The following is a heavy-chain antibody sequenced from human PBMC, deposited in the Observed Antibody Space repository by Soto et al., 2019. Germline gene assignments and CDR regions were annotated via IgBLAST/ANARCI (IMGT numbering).Heavy chain of an antibody. D-gene: IGHD2-15*01. CDR1: GFTFSSYW. V-gene: IGHV3-74*01. J-gene: IGHJ5*02. CDR2: INSDGSSI. Sequence: GGSLRLSCAASGFTFSSYWMHWVRQAPGKGLVWVSRINSDGSSISYADSVKGRFTISRDNAKNTLYLQMNSLRAEDTAVYYCARAPSSRYCSGGTCYSGWFDPWGQGTLVTVSS. CDR3: ARAPSSRYCSGGTCYSGWFDP.